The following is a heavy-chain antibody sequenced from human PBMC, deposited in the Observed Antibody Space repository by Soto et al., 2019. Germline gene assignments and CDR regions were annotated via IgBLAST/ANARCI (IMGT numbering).Heavy chain of an antibody. V-gene: IGHV4-59*01. CDR3: ARDRGSSWYGRYYYYYGMDV. J-gene: IGHJ6*02. CDR2: IYYSGST. CDR1: GGSISSYY. D-gene: IGHD6-13*01. Sequence: ETLSLTCTVSGGSISSYYWSWIRQPPGKGLEWIGYIYYSGSTNYNPSLKSRVTISVDTSKNQFSLKLSSVTAADTAVYYCARDRGSSWYGRYYYYYGMDVWGQGTTVTVSS.